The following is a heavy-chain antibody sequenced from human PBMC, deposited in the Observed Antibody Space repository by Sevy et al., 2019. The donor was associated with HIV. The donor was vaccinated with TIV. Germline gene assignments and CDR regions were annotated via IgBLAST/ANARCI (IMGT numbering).Heavy chain of an antibody. CDR2: IYYNGNT. D-gene: IGHD6-19*01. J-gene: IGHJ4*02. CDR3: AGENAWGSGYS. V-gene: IGHV4-59*08. Sequence: SETLSLTCTVSGGSITSLYWGWIRQPPGKGLEWIANIYYNGNTNYNPSLKSRVTISLDTYKNKFSLRLSAVTAADTAIYYWAGENAWGSGYSWGQGTLVTVSS. CDR1: GGSITSLY.